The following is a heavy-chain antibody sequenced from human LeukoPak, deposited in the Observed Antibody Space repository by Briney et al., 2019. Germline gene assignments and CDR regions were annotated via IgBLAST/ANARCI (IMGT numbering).Heavy chain of an antibody. CDR3: ARRNRLITMIVMVIKGVYYFDY. D-gene: IGHD3-22*01. CDR1: GGSFSGYY. V-gene: IGHV4-34*01. CDR2: INHSGST. J-gene: IGHJ4*02. Sequence: SETLSLTCAVYGGSFSGYYWSWIRQPPGKGLEWIGEINHSGSTNYNPSLKSRVTISVDTSKNQFSLKLSSVTAADTAVYYCARRNRLITMIVMVIKGVYYFDYWGQGTLVTVSS.